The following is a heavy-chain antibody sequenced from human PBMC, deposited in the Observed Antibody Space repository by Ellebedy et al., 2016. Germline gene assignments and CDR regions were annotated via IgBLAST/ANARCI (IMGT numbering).Heavy chain of an antibody. J-gene: IGHJ4*02. CDR3: ARDRGRVPTLAY. CDR1: GFMFSNYS. CDR2: IHREGTEK. V-gene: IGHV3-7*01. Sequence: GESLKISXAASGFMFSNYSMSWVRQAPGRGLEWVANIHREGTEKNYVDSVKGRFTISRDNTKSSLYLHMNSLAADDTALYYCARDRGRVPTLAYWGQGTLVTVSS. D-gene: IGHD5-12*01.